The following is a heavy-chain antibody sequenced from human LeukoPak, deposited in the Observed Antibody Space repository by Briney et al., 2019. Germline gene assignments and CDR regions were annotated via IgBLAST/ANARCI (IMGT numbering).Heavy chain of an antibody. J-gene: IGHJ4*02. V-gene: IGHV3-23*01. D-gene: IGHD4-11*01. CDR2: ISGSGGST. CDR3: AKIGIYSNYGGGFDY. Sequence: GGSLRLSCAASGFTFSSYAMSWVRQAPGKGLEWVSAISGSGGSTYYADSVKGRFTISRDNSKNTLYLQMNSLRAEDTAVYYCAKIGIYSNYGGGFDYWGQGTLVTVSS. CDR1: GFTFSSYA.